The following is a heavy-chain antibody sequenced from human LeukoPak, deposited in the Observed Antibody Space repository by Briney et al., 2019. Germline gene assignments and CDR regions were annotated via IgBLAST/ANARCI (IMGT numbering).Heavy chain of an antibody. CDR3: VTGRYSYGWYDH. D-gene: IGHD1-26*01. V-gene: IGHV4-59*13. J-gene: IGHJ5*02. CDR1: GGSISSFY. CDR2: MYYGGSP. Sequence: SETLSLTCTVSGGSISSFYWSWIRQPPGKGLEWIGYMYYGGSPNYNPSLKRRGITSLDTSKNQFSLKLNSVTTADTAVYYCVTGRYSYGWYDHWGQGILVTVSS.